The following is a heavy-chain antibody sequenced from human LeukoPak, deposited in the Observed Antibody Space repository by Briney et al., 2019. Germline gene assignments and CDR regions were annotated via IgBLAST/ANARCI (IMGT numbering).Heavy chain of an antibody. CDR3: AGRGWLQYPFCDY. Sequence: PGGSLRLSCAASGFTFSSYWMSWVRQAPGKGLEWVANIKQDGSEKYYVDSVKGRFTISRDNAKNSLYLQMNSLRAEDTAVYYCAGRGWLQYPFCDYWGQGTLVTVSS. D-gene: IGHD5-24*01. V-gene: IGHV3-7*01. CDR1: GFTFSSYW. CDR2: IKQDGSEK. J-gene: IGHJ4*02.